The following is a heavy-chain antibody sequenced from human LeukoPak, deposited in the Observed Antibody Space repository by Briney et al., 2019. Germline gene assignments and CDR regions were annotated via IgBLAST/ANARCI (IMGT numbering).Heavy chain of an antibody. CDR1: GYTFTSYG. CDR3: AREAVVVVAATDYYYYYMDV. D-gene: IGHD2-15*01. CDR2: INPNSGGT. J-gene: IGHJ6*03. Sequence: GASVKVSCKASGYTFTSYGISWVRQAPGQGLEWMGRINPNSGGTNYAQKFQGRVTMTRDTSISTAYMELSRLRSDDTAVYYCAREAVVVVAATDYYYYYMDVWGKGTTVTVSS. V-gene: IGHV1-2*06.